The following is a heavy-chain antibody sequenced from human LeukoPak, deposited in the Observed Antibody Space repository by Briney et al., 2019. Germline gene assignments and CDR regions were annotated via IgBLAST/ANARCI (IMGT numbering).Heavy chain of an antibody. J-gene: IGHJ4*02. CDR3: ARGQTGAAALDF. V-gene: IGHV4-34*01. CDR1: GGSFSGYY. D-gene: IGHD2-2*01. Sequence: KPSETLSLTCAVYGGSFSGYYWSWIRQPPGKGLEWIGEINHSGSTNYNPSLKSRVTISVDTSKNQFSLKLTSVTAADTAVYHCARGQTGAAALDFWGPGTLVTVSS. CDR2: INHSGST.